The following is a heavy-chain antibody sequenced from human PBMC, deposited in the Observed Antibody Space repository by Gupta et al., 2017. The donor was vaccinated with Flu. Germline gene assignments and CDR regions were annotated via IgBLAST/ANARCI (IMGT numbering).Heavy chain of an antibody. J-gene: IGHJ4*02. V-gene: IGHV1-8*01. D-gene: IGHD2-2*01. CDR3: ARGVPATNPFDY. Sequence: VRQATGQGLEGMGWMNPNSGNTGYAQKFQGRVTMTRNTSISTAYMEQSSLRSWDTAVYYCARGVPATNPFDYWGQGTLVTVSS. CDR2: MNPNSGNT.